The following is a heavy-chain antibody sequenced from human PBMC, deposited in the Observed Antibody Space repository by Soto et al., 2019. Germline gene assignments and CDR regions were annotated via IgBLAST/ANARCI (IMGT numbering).Heavy chain of an antibody. V-gene: IGHV3-23*01. D-gene: IGHD3-10*01. CDR1: GFTFTSYT. J-gene: IGHJ4*02. Sequence: EVQLLESGGGLVQPGGSLRLSCAASGFTFTSYTMNWVRQAPGKGLEWVSAISGSGGSTYYADSVKGRFTISRDNSKNTLDLQVNSLRAVDTAVYYCASGPYYFDYWGQGTLVTVSS. CDR2: ISGSGGST. CDR3: ASGPYYFDY.